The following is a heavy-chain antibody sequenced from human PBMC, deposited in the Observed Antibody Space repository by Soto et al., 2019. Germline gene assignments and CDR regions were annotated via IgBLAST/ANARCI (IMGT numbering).Heavy chain of an antibody. V-gene: IGHV3-53*01. CDR3: ARDGGSSGVDY. CDR2: IYSGGTT. CDR1: GFTVSNNY. J-gene: IGHJ4*02. Sequence: EVQLVESGGGLIQPGGSLRLSCAASGFTVSNNYMSWVRQAPGKGLEWVSVIYSGGTTYYSDSVKGRFTISRDNSKNTLYHQMTSLRAEDTAVYYCARDGGSSGVDYWGQGTLVTVSS. D-gene: IGHD6-19*01.